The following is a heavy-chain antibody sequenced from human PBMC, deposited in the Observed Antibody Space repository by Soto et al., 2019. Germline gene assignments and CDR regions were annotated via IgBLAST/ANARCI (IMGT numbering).Heavy chain of an antibody. CDR1: GFTFSSYA. Sequence: PGGSLRLSCAASGFTFSSYAMHWVRQAPGKGLEWVAVISYDGSNKYYADSVKGRFTISRDNSKNTLYLQMNSLRAEDTAVYYCARWGGVDDYVRSFRAYSPFDYWGQGTLVTVSS. V-gene: IGHV3-30-3*01. D-gene: IGHD3-10*02. J-gene: IGHJ4*02. CDR2: ISYDGSNK. CDR3: ARWGGVDDYVRSFRAYSPFDY.